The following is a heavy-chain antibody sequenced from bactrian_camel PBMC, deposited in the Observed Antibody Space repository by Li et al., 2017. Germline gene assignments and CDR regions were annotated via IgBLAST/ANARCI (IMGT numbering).Heavy chain of an antibody. CDR2: LYTGTNAT. V-gene: IGHV3S1*01. D-gene: IGHD6*01. J-gene: IGHJ4*01. CDR1: GYAHSSGC. Sequence: HVQLVESGGGSVQTGGSLKISCSASGYAHSSGCLAWFRQAPGKVREGVAVLYTGTNATYYSASVEGRFTISQDSAKNILYLQMDNLNPEDTGMYYCAAEITFLVTPDCTVASLIRSLPTNRDFQGTQVTVS.